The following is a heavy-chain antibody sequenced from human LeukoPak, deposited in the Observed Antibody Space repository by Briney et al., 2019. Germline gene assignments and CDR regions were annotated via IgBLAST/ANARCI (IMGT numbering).Heavy chain of an antibody. J-gene: IGHJ4*02. CDR2: INPSNGGT. CDR1: GYTFTSYD. D-gene: IGHD1-14*01. Sequence: ASVKVSCKASGYTFTSYDINWVRQAPGQGLEWMGWINPSNGGTNSAQKFQGRVTITADKSTSTAYMELSSLRSEDTAVYYCARGRSNRYYFDYWGQGTLVTVSS. CDR3: ARGRSNRYYFDY. V-gene: IGHV1-8*01.